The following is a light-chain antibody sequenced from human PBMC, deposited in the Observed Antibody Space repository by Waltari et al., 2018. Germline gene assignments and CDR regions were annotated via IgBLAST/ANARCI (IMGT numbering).Light chain of an antibody. CDR3: QQHGTLPAT. J-gene: IGKJ1*01. CDR1: QSVGSSS. V-gene: IGKV3-20*01. CDR2: RAY. Sequence: ELVLTQSPGTASLSQGERVTLSCRASQSVGSSSLAWYQQKPGQAPRLVIYRAYRRATGIPDRFSGSGSGTDFSLTISRLEPEDFAVYYCQQHGTLPATFGQGTKVEIK.